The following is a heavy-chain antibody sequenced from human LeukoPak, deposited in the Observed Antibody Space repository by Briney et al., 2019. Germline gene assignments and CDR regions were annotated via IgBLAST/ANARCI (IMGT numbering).Heavy chain of an antibody. J-gene: IGHJ4*02. CDR1: GFTFSSYA. CDR3: AKKTLYYGSGSYYGY. D-gene: IGHD3-10*01. CDR2: ISGSGGST. Sequence: GGSLRPSCAASGFTFSSYAMSWVHQAPGKGLEWVSAISGSGGSTYYADSVKGRFTISRDNSKNTLYLQMNSLRAEDTAVYYCAKKTLYYGSGSYYGYWGQGTLVTVSS. V-gene: IGHV3-23*01.